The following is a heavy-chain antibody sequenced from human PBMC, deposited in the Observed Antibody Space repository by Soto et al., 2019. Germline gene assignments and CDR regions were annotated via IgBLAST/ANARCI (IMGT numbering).Heavy chain of an antibody. CDR3: ARQEGATSYYFDY. D-gene: IGHD1-26*01. CDR1: GYSFTSYW. V-gene: IGHV5-51*01. CDR2: IYPGDSDT. Sequence: LGESLKISCKVSGYSFTSYWIGWVRQMPGKGLEWMGIIYPGDSDTRYSPSFQGQVTISADKSISTAYLQWSSLKASDTAMYYCARQEGATSYYFDYWGQGTLVTVSS. J-gene: IGHJ4*02.